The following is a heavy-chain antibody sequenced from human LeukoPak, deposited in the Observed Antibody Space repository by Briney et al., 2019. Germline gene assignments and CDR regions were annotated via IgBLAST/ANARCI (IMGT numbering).Heavy chain of an antibody. CDR3: ARECGSGYYGRVDAFDI. V-gene: IGHV1-18*01. CDR1: GYTFTSYG. CDR2: ISAYNGNT. Sequence: ASVKVSCKASGYTFTSYGISWVRQAPGQGLEWMGWISAYNGNTNYAQKLQGRVTMTTDTSTSTAYMELRSLRSDDTAVYYCARECGSGYYGRVDAFDIWGQGTMVTVSS. J-gene: IGHJ3*02. D-gene: IGHD3-22*01.